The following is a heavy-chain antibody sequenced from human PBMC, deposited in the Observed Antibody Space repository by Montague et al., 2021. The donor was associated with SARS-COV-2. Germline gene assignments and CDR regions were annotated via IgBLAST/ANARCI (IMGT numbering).Heavy chain of an antibody. J-gene: IGHJ4*02. CDR1: GGSFSDYH. Sequence: SETLSLTCADYGGSFSDYHWTWIRQSPGEGLEWIGQINQGGSTKYNPSLKSRVTISIDTSKKQFSLKLTSVTAADTAVYYCARGAPGYWGQGTLVTVSS. V-gene: IGHV4-34*01. D-gene: IGHD1-1*01. CDR3: ARGAPGY. CDR2: INQGGST.